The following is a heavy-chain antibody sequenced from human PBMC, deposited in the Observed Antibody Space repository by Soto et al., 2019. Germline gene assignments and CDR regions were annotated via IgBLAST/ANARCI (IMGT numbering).Heavy chain of an antibody. CDR3: ARHTPAISISDH. V-gene: IGHV4-39*01. CDR2: IYYSGST. CDR1: GGSISSSSYY. D-gene: IGHD2-15*01. Sequence: QLQLQESGPGLVKPSETLSLTCTVSGGSISSSSYYWGWIRHPPGKGLEWIGSIYYSGSTYYNPSLTSRVTISVDTSKNQFSRKLSSVTAADTAVYYCARHTPAISISDHWGQGTLVTVSS. J-gene: IGHJ4*02.